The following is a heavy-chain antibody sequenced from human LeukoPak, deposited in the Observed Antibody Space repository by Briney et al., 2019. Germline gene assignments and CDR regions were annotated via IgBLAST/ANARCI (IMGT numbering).Heavy chain of an antibody. V-gene: IGHV3-7*01. CDR3: RSGGAAPGAFDN. J-gene: IGHJ4*02. CDR1: GFTFRDFW. Sequence: GGSLRLSCAASGFTFRDFWMSWMRQAPEKGLEWVANIKYNGDEEYYVDSVKGRFTISRDNAKNSLYLQLNSLRVEDTAVYYCRSGGAAPGAFDNWGQGTLVTVSP. D-gene: IGHD4/OR15-4a*01. CDR2: IKYNGDEE.